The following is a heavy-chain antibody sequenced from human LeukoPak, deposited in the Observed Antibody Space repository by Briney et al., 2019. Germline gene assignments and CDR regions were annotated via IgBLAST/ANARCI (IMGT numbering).Heavy chain of an antibody. CDR3: ARAQQSITTFGVVINYYYYMDV. D-gene: IGHD3-3*01. V-gene: IGHV1-69*13. J-gene: IGHJ6*03. Sequence: SVKVSCKASGGTFSSYAISWVRQAPGQGLEWMGGIIPIFGTANYAQKFQGRVTITADESTSTAYMELSSLRSEDTAVYYCARAQQSITTFGVVINYYYYMDVWGKGTTVTVSS. CDR1: GGTFSSYA. CDR2: IIPIFGTA.